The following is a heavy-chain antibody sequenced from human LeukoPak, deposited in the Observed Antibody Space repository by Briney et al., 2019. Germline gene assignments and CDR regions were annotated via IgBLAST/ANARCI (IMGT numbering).Heavy chain of an antibody. J-gene: IGHJ4*02. V-gene: IGHV1-69*05. CDR1: GGTFSSYA. Sequence: SVKVSCKASGGTFSSYAISWVRQAPGQGLEWMGGIIPIFGTANYAQKFQGRVTITTDESTSTAYMELSGLRSEDTAVYYCARGGLTGDPYYFDYWGQGTLVTVSS. CDR2: IIPIFGTA. D-gene: IGHD7-27*01. CDR3: ARGGLTGDPYYFDY.